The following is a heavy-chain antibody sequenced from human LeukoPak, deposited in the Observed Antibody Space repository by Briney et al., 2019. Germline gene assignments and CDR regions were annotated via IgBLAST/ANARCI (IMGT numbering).Heavy chain of an antibody. V-gene: IGHV3-21*01. CDR2: ISSSSSYI. J-gene: IGHJ4*02. Sequence: PGGSLRLSCAASGFTFSSYSMNWVRQAPGKGLEWVSSISSSSSYIYYADSVKGRFTISRDNAKNSLYLQMNSLRAEDTAVYYCARDYPSRRDGYNLFDYWGQGTLVTVSS. D-gene: IGHD5-24*01. CDR1: GFTFSSYS. CDR3: ARDYPSRRDGYNLFDY.